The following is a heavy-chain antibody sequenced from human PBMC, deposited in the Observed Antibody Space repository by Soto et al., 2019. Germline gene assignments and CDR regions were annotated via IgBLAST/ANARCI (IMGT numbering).Heavy chain of an antibody. CDR3: ARLYYYDSSGYYYGCGFDAFDI. Sequence: EVQLVQSGAEVKKPGESLKISCKGSGYSFTSYWIGWVRQMPGKGLEWMGIIYPGDSDTRYSPSFQGQVTISADKSISTADLQWSSLKASDTAMYYCARLYYYDSSGYYYGCGFDAFDIWGQGTMVTVSS. CDR2: IYPGDSDT. V-gene: IGHV5-51*03. CDR1: GYSFTSYW. J-gene: IGHJ3*02. D-gene: IGHD3-22*01.